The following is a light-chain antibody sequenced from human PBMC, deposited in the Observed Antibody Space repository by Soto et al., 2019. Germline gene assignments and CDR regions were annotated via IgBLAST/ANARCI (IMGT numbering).Light chain of an antibody. CDR2: DAS. CDR1: QGVWGY. CDR3: HQRSNWPPLT. Sequence: EIVLTQSPATLSLSPGEKATLSCRASQGVWGYLDWYQQKPGQAPRLLIYDASNRASGIPARFSGSGSGTDFTLTISSLEPEDLAVYYCHQRSNWPPLTFGGGTKVEIK. V-gene: IGKV3-11*01. J-gene: IGKJ4*01.